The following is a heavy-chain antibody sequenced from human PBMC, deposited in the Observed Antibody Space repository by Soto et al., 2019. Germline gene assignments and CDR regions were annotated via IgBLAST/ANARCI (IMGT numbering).Heavy chain of an antibody. J-gene: IGHJ6*02. V-gene: IGHV3-15*01. Sequence: EVQLVESGGGLVKPGGSLRLSCAASGFTFSNAWMSWVRQAPGKGLEWVGRIKSKTDGGTTDYAAPVKGRFTISRDDSKNTLYLQMNSLKTEDTAGDYWTTTSIADEYGMDVWGQGTTVTVSS. CDR1: GFTFSNAW. D-gene: IGHD6-6*01. CDR3: TTTSIADEYGMDV. CDR2: IKSKTDGGTT.